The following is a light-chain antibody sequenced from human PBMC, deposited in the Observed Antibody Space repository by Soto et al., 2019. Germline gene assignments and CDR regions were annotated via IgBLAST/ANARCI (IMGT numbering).Light chain of an antibody. Sequence: QSVLTQPPSASGTPGQRVTISCSGSSSNIGSNYVYWYQQLQGTAPKLLIYRNNQRPSGVPDRFSGSKSGTSASLAISGLRSEDEADYYCAAWDDSLSGVYVFGTGTKVTVL. V-gene: IGLV1-47*01. CDR2: RNN. J-gene: IGLJ1*01. CDR1: SSNIGSNY. CDR3: AAWDDSLSGVYV.